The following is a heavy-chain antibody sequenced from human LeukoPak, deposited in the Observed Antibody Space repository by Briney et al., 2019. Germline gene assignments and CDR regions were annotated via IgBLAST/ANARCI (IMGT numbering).Heavy chain of an antibody. CDR1: GFTFSSYS. Sequence: GGSLRLSCAASGFTFSSYSMNWVRQAPGKGLEWVSSISSSSSYIYYADSVKGRFTISRDNAKNSLYLQMNSLRAEDTAVYYCAREGIGLRLIARSVYGMDVWGQGTTVTVSS. CDR3: AREGIGLRLIARSVYGMDV. CDR2: ISSSSSYI. D-gene: IGHD3-16*01. J-gene: IGHJ6*02. V-gene: IGHV3-21*01.